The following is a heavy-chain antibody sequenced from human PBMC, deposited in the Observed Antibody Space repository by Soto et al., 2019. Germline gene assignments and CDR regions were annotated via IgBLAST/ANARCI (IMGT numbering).Heavy chain of an antibody. J-gene: IGHJ6*03. D-gene: IGHD3-3*01. CDR1: GGSISSYY. CDR3: AREYPDYDWWSGYSPNYYYMDV. V-gene: IGHV4-59*01. Sequence: PSETLSLTCTVSGGSISSYYWSWIRQPPGKGLEWIGYIYYSGSTNYNPSLKSRVTISVDTSKNQFSLKLSSVTAADTAVYYCAREYPDYDWWSGYSPNYYYMDVWGKGTTVNVSS. CDR2: IYYSGST.